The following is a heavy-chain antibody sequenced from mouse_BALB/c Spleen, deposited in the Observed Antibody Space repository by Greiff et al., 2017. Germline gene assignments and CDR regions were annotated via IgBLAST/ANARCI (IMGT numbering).Heavy chain of an antibody. D-gene: IGHD4-1*02. CDR3: ARNPSTGTRAMDY. CDR2: IWSGGST. CDR1: GFSLTSYG. J-gene: IGHJ4*01. Sequence: QVQLQQSGPGLVQLSQSLSITCTVSGFSLTSYGVHWVRQSPGKGLEWLGVIWSGGSTDYNAAFISRLSISKDNSKSQVFFKMNSLQANDTAIYYCARNPSTGTRAMDYWGQGTSVTVSS. V-gene: IGHV2-2*02.